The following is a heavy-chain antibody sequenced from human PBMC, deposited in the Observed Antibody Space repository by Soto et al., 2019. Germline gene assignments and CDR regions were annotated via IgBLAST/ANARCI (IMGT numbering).Heavy chain of an antibody. Sequence: SETLSLTCTVSGGSISSSSYYWGWIRQPPGKGLEWIGSIYYSGSTYYNPSLKSRVTISVDTSKNQFSLKLSSVTAADTAVYYCARLPSGSYWGGDYYYGMDVWGQGTTVTVSS. CDR1: GGSISSSSYY. CDR2: IYYSGST. CDR3: ARLPSGSYWGGDYYYGMDV. J-gene: IGHJ6*02. V-gene: IGHV4-39*01. D-gene: IGHD1-26*01.